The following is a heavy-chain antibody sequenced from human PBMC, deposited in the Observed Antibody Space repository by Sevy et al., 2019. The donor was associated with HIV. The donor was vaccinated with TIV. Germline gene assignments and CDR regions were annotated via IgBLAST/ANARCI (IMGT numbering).Heavy chain of an antibody. CDR3: ARPSPRIAAAASAFYDS. CDR2: INGRGGST. Sequence: GGSLRLSCVVSGYSFSSYAISWVRQAPGKGLEWVSTINGRGGSTYYADSVKGRFTISRDNPKNTLFLQMISLRVDDTAIYYCARPSPRIAAAASAFYDSWGQGTLVTVSS. V-gene: IGHV3-23*01. J-gene: IGHJ4*02. D-gene: IGHD6-13*01. CDR1: GYSFSSYA.